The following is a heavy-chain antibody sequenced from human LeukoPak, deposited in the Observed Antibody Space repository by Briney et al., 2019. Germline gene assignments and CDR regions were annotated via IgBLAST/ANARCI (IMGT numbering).Heavy chain of an antibody. Sequence: PSETLTLTCAVYSGSLSGYYWSWIRLTPGKGLEWIGEIKDGGITNYNPSLRSRVTLSKDTHNNQMSLNLHSAAAADTAVYYCVRGFSGVVGDHWGQGTLLTVSS. V-gene: IGHV4-34*01. CDR2: IKDGGIT. J-gene: IGHJ4*02. D-gene: IGHD3-10*01. CDR3: VRGFSGVVGDH. CDR1: SGSLSGYY.